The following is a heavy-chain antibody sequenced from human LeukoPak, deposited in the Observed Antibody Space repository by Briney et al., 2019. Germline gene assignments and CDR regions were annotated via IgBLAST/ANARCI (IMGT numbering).Heavy chain of an antibody. CDR2: MPFDEKVSDNEIP. Sequence: SETLSLTCSVSGDSISNNNWSWAWIRQLPGKGLEWIGTMPFDEKVSDNEIPSYNPSLKGRVTISAEKSKNQLSLKVKSVTAADTASYYCEALTLTGLAGRGWFDAWGQGTLVIVSS. J-gene: IGHJ5*02. CDR3: EALTLTGLAGRGWFDA. D-gene: IGHD3/OR15-3a*01. CDR1: GDSISNNNWS. V-gene: IGHV4-39*01.